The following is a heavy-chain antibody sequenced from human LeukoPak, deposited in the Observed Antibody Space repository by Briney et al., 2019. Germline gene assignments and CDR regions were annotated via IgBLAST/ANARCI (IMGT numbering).Heavy chain of an antibody. D-gene: IGHD5-18*01. CDR2: ISSSSSYI. V-gene: IGHV3-21*01. CDR3: ARWLDTAMVFDY. Sequence: GGSLRLSCTASGFTVSSNYMSWVRQAPGKGLEWVSSISSSSSYIYYADSVKGRFTISRDNAKNSLYLQMNSLRAEDTAVYYCARWLDTAMVFDYWGQGTLVTVSS. J-gene: IGHJ4*02. CDR1: GFTVSSNY.